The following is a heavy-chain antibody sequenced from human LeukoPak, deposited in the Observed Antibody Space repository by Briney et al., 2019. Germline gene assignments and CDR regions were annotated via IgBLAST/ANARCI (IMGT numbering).Heavy chain of an antibody. V-gene: IGHV3-15*01. D-gene: IGHD3-3*01. Sequence: GGSLRLSCTASGFTFSDYYMSWVRQAPGKGLEWVGRIKSKTDGGTTDYAAPVKGRFTISRDDSKNTLYLQMNSLKTEDTAVYYCTTDRPSTFTYYDFWSGYGYYFDYWGQGTLVTVSS. J-gene: IGHJ4*02. CDR1: GFTFSDYY. CDR2: IKSKTDGGTT. CDR3: TTDRPSTFTYYDFWSGYGYYFDY.